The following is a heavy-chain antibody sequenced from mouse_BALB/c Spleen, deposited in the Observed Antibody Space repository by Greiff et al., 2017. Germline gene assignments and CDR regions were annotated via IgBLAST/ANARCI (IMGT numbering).Heavy chain of an antibody. CDR3: ARALPYAMDY. V-gene: IGHV1-67*01. CDR1: GYTFTDYA. CDR2: ISIYYDNT. J-gene: IGHJ4*01. Sequence: QVHVKQSGPELVRPGESVKISCKGSGYTFTDYAMHWVKQSHAKSLEWIGVISIYYDNTNYNQKFKGKATMTVDKSSSTAYMELARLTSEDSAIYYCARALPYAMDYWGQGTSVTVSS.